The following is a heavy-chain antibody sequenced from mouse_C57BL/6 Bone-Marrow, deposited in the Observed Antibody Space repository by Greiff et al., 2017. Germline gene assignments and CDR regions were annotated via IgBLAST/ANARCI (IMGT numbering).Heavy chain of an antibody. D-gene: IGHD1-1*01. CDR3: ASPPLPYYYGSSYDYFDY. J-gene: IGHJ2*01. CDR1: GYTFTDYY. CDR2: INPNNGGT. Sequence: VQLQQSGPELVKPGASVKISCKASGYTFTDYYMNWVKQSHGKSLEWIGDINPNNGGTSYNQKFKGKATLTVDKSSSTAYMELRSLTSEDSAVYYCASPPLPYYYGSSYDYFDYWGQGTTLTVSS. V-gene: IGHV1-26*01.